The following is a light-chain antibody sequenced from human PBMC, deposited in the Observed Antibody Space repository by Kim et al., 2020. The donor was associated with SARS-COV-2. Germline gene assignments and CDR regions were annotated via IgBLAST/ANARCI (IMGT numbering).Light chain of an antibody. V-gene: IGLV2-11*01. CDR1: SRDVGGYNY. Sequence: SPGQSVTTSCTGTSRDVGGYNYVSWYQQHPGKARKLMIYDVSKRPSGVPDRFSGSKSGNTASLTISGLQAEDEADYYCCSYAGSWVFGGGTQLTVL. CDR2: DVS. J-gene: IGLJ3*02. CDR3: CSYAGSWV.